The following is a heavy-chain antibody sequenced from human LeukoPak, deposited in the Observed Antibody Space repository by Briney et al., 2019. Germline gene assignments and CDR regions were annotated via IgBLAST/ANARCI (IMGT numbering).Heavy chain of an antibody. V-gene: IGHV4-34*01. Sequence: SETLSLTCAVYGESFRGYYWSWLRHPPGKGLEWIGEINHSGSTNYTPSHKSRVSISADTSKNQFSLQPSPVTAADAAVYYCARGRFAGLDYWGQGTLVTVSS. D-gene: IGHD3-3*01. CDR3: ARGRFAGLDY. CDR1: GESFRGYY. CDR2: INHSGST. J-gene: IGHJ4*02.